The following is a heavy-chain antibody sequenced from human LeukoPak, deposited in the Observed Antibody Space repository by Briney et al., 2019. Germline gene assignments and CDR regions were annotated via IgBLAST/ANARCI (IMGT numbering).Heavy chain of an antibody. CDR1: GGSISGGNHY. CDR3: ARGGDGYNYFDY. CDR2: IYNSGTT. V-gene: IGHV4-61*02. D-gene: IGHD5-24*01. J-gene: IGHJ4*02. Sequence: SETLSLTCAFSGGSISGGNHYWSWIRQPAGKGLEWIGRIYNSGTTNYNPSLKSRVTISVDTSQNHLSLNLTSVTAADPAVYYCARGGDGYNYFDYWGRGTLVTVSS.